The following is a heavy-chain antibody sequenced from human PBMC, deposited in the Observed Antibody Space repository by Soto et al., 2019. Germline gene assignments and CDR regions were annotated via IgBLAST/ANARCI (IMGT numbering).Heavy chain of an antibody. J-gene: IGHJ4*02. CDR2: IYYSGST. Sequence: QVQLQESGPGLVKPSETLSLTCTVSGGSISSYYWSWIRQPPGKGLEWIGYIYYSGSTNHNPSLKSRVTISVDTSKNQYSLKLSSVTAADTAVYYCAGHWDVYDLRIDYWGQGTLVTVSS. V-gene: IGHV4-59*08. CDR3: AGHWDVYDLRIDY. D-gene: IGHD5-12*01. CDR1: GGSISSYY.